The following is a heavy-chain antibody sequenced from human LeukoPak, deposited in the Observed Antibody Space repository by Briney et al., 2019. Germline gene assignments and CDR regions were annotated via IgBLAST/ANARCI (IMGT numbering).Heavy chain of an antibody. V-gene: IGHV3-30*18. CDR2: ISSGGSNK. CDR3: AKCPSGVLRYFAPIDY. Sequence: GRSLRLSCAASKFTFSTYGMHWVRQAPGKGLKWVAVISSGGSNKYYADSVKGRFTISRDNSKNTLYLQMNSLRAEDTAVYYCAKCPSGVLRYFAPIDYWGQGTLVTVSS. CDR1: KFTFSTYG. J-gene: IGHJ4*02. D-gene: IGHD3-9*01.